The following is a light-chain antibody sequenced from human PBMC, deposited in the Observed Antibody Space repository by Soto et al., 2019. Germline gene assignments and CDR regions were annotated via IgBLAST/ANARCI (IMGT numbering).Light chain of an antibody. CDR3: QSYDSSLSGNV. J-gene: IGLJ1*01. CDR2: SNT. Sequence: QSVLTQPPSVSGAPGQRVTISCTGSSSNIGANYDVQWYQQVPGTAPKLLIHSNTNRPSGVPDRFSGSKSGTSASLAITGLQAEDEADYYCQSYDSSLSGNVFGTGTKLTVL. CDR1: SSNIGANYD. V-gene: IGLV1-40*01.